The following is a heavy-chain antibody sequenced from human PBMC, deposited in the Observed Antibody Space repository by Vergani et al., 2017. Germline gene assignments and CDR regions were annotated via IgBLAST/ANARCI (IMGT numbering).Heavy chain of an antibody. CDR2: IYYSGST. V-gene: IGHV4-39*01. J-gene: IGHJ6*02. D-gene: IGHD1-1*01. CDR3: ARHVETTSPLNYYYGMDV. CDR1: GGSISSSSYY. Sequence: QLQLQESGPGLVKPSETLSLTCTVSGGSISSSSYYWGWIRQPPGKGLEWIGSIYYSGSTYYNPSLKSRVTISVDTSKHQFSLKLSAVTAADTAVYYCARHVETTSPLNYYYGMDVWGQGTTVTVSS.